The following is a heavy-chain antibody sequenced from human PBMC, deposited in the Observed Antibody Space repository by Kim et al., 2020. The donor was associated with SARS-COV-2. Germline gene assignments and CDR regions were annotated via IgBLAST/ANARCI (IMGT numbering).Heavy chain of an antibody. D-gene: IGHD1-26*01. J-gene: IGHJ5*02. V-gene: IGHV4-39*07. Sequence: SETLSLTCAVFGASISDSYHYWAWIRQPPGKGLEWLGYVSSTGDTSYNPSLRSRLTILADTSKGQFSLQVASVTASDTPAYYCARWATGSGSNRWFYP. CDR1: GASISDSYHY. CDR2: VSSTGDT. CDR3: ARWATGSGSNRWFYP.